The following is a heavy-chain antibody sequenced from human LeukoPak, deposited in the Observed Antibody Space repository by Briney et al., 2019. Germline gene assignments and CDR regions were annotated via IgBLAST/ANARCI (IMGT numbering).Heavy chain of an antibody. J-gene: IGHJ5*02. CDR2: ISAYNGNT. V-gene: IGHV1-18*01. D-gene: IGHD2-2*01. CDR1: GYTFTSYG. CDR3: ARDRTRDQLLRSVDWFDP. Sequence: EASVKVSCKASGYTFTSYGISWVRQAPGQGLEWMGWISAYNGNTNYAQKLQGRVTMTTDTSTSTAYMELRSLRSDDTAVYYCARDRTRDQLLRSVDWFDPWGQGTLVTVSS.